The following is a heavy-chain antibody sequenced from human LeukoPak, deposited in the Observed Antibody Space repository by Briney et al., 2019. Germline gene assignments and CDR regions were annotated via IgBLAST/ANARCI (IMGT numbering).Heavy chain of an antibody. CDR3: VKEKSATGYFEY. CDR2: VSWNSRSI. V-gene: IGHV3-9*01. J-gene: IGHJ4*02. D-gene: IGHD3-10*01. CDR1: GFTFEDYA. Sequence: PGGSLRLSCVASGFTFEDYAMHWVRLTPGKGLDRVAVVSWNSRSINYADSVKGRFTISRDNAKNSLYLQMNNLRVEDTAFYYCVKEKSATGYFEYWGQGTLVTVSS.